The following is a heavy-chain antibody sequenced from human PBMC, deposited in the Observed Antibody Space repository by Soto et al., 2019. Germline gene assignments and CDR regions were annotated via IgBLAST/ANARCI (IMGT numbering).Heavy chain of an antibody. CDR3: ARDSCSGGSCYDY. CDR2: IIPIFGTA. D-gene: IGHD2-15*01. J-gene: IGHJ4*02. CDR1: GGTFSSYA. Sequence: SVKVSCKASGGTFSSYAISWVRQTPGQGLEWMGGIIPIFGTANYAQKFQGRVTITADESTSTAYMELSSLRSEDTAVYYCARDSCSGGSCYDYWGQGTLVTVSS. V-gene: IGHV1-69*13.